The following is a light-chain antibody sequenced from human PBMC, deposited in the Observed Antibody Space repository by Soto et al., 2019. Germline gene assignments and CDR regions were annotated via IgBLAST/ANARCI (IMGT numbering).Light chain of an antibody. J-gene: IGKJ5*01. CDR3: QQYDNLPRSIT. V-gene: IGKV1-33*01. Sequence: DIQMTQSPSSLSASVGDRVTITCQASQDISNYLNWYQQKPGKAPKLLIYDASNLETGVPSRFSGSGSGTDFTFTISSLKPEDIATYYCQQYDNLPRSITFGQGTRLEIK. CDR2: DAS. CDR1: QDISNY.